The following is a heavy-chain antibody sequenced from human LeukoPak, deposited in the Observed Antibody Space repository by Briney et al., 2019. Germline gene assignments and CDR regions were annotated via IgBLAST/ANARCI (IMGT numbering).Heavy chain of an antibody. Sequence: ASVKVSCKASGYTFTSYGISWVRQAPGQGLEWMGWISAYNGNTNYAQKLQGRVTMTTDTSTSTAHMELRSLRSDDTAVYYCAREYSSSWYKYYYYYGMDVWGQGTTVIVSS. CDR3: AREYSSSWYKYYYYYGMDV. J-gene: IGHJ6*02. CDR2: ISAYNGNT. V-gene: IGHV1-18*01. D-gene: IGHD6-13*01. CDR1: GYTFTSYG.